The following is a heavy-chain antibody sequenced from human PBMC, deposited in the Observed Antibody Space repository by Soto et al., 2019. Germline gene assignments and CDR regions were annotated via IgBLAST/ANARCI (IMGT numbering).Heavy chain of an antibody. D-gene: IGHD5-12*01. CDR3: ARPSGPYVEFDF. CDR2: IDPRTGTT. J-gene: IGHJ4*02. CDR1: GYTFTRYH. V-gene: IGHV1-46*01. Sequence: QLQLVQSGAEVKKPGASVKVSCQASGYTFTRYHVHWVRQAPTQGFQWMGTIDPRTGTTTYAQKFQGRVTMTTDTSTNTVYMDLSSLTSEDTAVYYSARPSGPYVEFDFWGQGTLVTVSS.